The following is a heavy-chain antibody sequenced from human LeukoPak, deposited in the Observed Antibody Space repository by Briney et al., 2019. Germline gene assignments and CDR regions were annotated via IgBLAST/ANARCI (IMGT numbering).Heavy chain of an antibody. J-gene: IGHJ4*02. CDR3: ARDWFHAIDY. V-gene: IGHV3-74*01. Sequence: GGTLRLSCAASGFTFSSYGMHWVRQAPGEGLVWVSRIRSDGSDTRYAESVKGRFTISRDNAKNTLYLQMNSLRAEDTAVYYCARDWFHAIDYWGQGTLVTVSS. D-gene: IGHD2/OR15-2a*01. CDR1: GFTFSSYG. CDR2: IRSDGSDT.